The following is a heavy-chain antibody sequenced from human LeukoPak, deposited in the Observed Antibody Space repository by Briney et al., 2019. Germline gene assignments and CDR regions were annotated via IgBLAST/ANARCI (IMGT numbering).Heavy chain of an antibody. CDR1: GGSISSYY. V-gene: IGHV4-59*08. CDR3: ARTENYIPEDWFDP. CDR2: IYYSGST. D-gene: IGHD5-24*01. Sequence: SETLSLTCTVSGGSISSYYWSWIRQPPGKGLEWIGYIYYSGSTNYNPSLKSRVTISVDTSKNQFSLKLSSLTAADTAVYYCARTENYIPEDWFDPWGQGTLVTVSS. J-gene: IGHJ5*02.